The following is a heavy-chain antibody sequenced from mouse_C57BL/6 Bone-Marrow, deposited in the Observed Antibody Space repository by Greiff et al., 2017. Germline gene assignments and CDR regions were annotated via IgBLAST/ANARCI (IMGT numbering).Heavy chain of an antibody. V-gene: IGHV1-72*01. J-gene: IGHJ3*01. D-gene: IGHD2-3*01. CDR1: GYTFSSYW. CDR2: IAPNCGGS. Sequence: VQLQQPGAELVKPGASVKLSCKASGYTFSSYWMHWVKQRSGRGLEWTGRIAPNCGGSKYNEKFTSKATLTVDKPSSTAYMQLSSLTSEDSAVYYCARPPYDGYGAWFAYWGQGTLVTVSA. CDR3: ARPPYDGYGAWFAY.